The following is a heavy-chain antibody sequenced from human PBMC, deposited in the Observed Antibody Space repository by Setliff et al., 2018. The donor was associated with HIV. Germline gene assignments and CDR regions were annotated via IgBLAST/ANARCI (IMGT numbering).Heavy chain of an antibody. V-gene: IGHV4-59*04. CDR2: ISNSGKI. J-gene: IGHJ3*02. D-gene: IGHD4-4*01. CDR1: GGSITGYY. Sequence: NPSETLSLTCTVSGGSITGYYWSWIRQPPGKGLAWIGYISNSGKIYYDPSLNSRVTLSADTSKNQLSLKLTSVTAEDTGVYYCSRTVPHSAAQDAFDIWGQGTVVTVSS. CDR3: SRTVPHSAAQDAFDI.